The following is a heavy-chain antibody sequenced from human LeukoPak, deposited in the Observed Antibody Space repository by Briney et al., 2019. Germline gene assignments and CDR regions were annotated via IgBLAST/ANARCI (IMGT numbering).Heavy chain of an antibody. D-gene: IGHD1-26*01. CDR3: ARGSLVGATSDY. Sequence: SETLSLTCTVSGYSISSGYYWDWIRQPPGKGREWIGSIYHSGSTYYNPSLKSRVTISVDTSKYQFSLKLSSVTAADSAVYYCARGSLVGATSDYWGQGTLVTVSS. CDR2: IYHSGST. CDR1: GYSISSGYY. J-gene: IGHJ4*02. V-gene: IGHV4-38-2*02.